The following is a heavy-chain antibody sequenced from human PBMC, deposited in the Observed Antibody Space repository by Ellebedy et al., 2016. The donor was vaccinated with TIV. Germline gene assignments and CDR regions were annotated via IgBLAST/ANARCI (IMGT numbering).Heavy chain of an antibody. D-gene: IGHD3-22*01. Sequence: SETLSLTCTVSGGSISSYYWSWIRQPPGKGLEWIGYIYYSGSTNYNPSLKSRVTISVDTSKNQFSLKLSSVTAADTAVYYCARGRGTHSLYDRDPLDYWGQGTLVTVSS. CDR1: GGSISSYY. J-gene: IGHJ4*02. CDR2: IYYSGST. V-gene: IGHV4-59*01. CDR3: ARGRGTHSLYDRDPLDY.